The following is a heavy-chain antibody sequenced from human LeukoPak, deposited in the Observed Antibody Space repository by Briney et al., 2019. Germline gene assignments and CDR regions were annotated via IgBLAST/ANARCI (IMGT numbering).Heavy chain of an antibody. CDR3: AREVAAAGTAFDY. CDR1: GFTFSAYA. CDR2: ISYDGSNK. J-gene: IGHJ4*02. V-gene: IGHV3-30-3*01. D-gene: IGHD6-13*01. Sequence: PGRSLRLSCAASGFTFSAYAMHWVRQAPGKGLEWVAVISYDGSNKYYADSVKGRFTISRDNSKNTVYLQMNSLRAEDTAVYHCAREVAAAGTAFDYWGQGTLVTVSS.